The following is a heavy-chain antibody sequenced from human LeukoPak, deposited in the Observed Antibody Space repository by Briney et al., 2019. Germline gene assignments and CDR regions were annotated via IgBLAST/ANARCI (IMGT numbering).Heavy chain of an antibody. CDR2: INPNSGGT. J-gene: IGHJ5*02. CDR1: GYTFTGYY. Sequence: ASAKVSCKASGYTFTGYYMHWVRQAPGQGLEWMGWINPNSGGTNYAQKFQGRVTMTRDTSISTAYMELSRLRSDDTAVYYCAQSYYYDSSGPELGFDPWGQGTLVTVSS. D-gene: IGHD3-22*01. V-gene: IGHV1-2*02. CDR3: AQSYYYDSSGPELGFDP.